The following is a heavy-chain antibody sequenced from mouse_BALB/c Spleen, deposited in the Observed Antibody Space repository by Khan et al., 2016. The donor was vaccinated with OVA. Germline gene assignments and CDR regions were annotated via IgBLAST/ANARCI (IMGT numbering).Heavy chain of an antibody. CDR3: ARLGPGCSY. Sequence: EVQLQESGPGLVKPSQSLSLTCTVTGYSITTDYAWNWIRQFPGNKLEWMGYISYRGSTSYNPSLKSRISITRDTSKNQFFLQLNSVTTEDTATFYCARLGPGCSYWGQGTLVTVSA. V-gene: IGHV3-2*02. CDR1: GYSITTDYA. J-gene: IGHJ3*01. CDR2: ISYRGST. D-gene: IGHD4-1*01.